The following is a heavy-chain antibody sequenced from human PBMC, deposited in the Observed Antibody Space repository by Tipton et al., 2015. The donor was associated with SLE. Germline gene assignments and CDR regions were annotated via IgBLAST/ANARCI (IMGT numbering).Heavy chain of an antibody. CDR3: ARDMGSGYHAFDI. J-gene: IGHJ3*02. Sequence: TLSLTCAVYGGSFSGYYWSWTRQPPGKGLEWIGEINHSGSTNYNPSLKSRVTISVDTSKNQFSLKLSSVTAADTAVYYCARDMGSGYHAFDIWGQGTMVTVSS. D-gene: IGHD3-22*01. CDR1: GGSFSGYY. CDR2: INHSGST. V-gene: IGHV4-34*01.